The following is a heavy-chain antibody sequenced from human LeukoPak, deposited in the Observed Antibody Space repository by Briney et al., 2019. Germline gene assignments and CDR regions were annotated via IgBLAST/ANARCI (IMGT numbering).Heavy chain of an antibody. D-gene: IGHD2-21*02. J-gene: IGHJ4*02. CDR2: IYSAGGT. CDR3: ASSNCDGDCYLDY. Sequence: PGGSLRLSCAASGFTITKKYMSWVRQAPGKGRDWVSLIYSAGGTSYADSVKGRFTISRDNSKNTLYLQMNSLRLEDTAVYYCASSNCDGDCYLDYWGQGTLVTVSS. CDR1: GFTITKKY. V-gene: IGHV3-53*01.